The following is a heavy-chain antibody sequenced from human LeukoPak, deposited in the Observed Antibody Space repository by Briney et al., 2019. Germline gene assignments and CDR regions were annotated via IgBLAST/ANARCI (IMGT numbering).Heavy chain of an antibody. CDR3: AIASLNAFDI. J-gene: IGHJ3*02. CDR2: IYYSGST. D-gene: IGHD6-13*01. Sequence: SKTLSLTCTVSRGSISSYYWSWIRQHPGKGLEWIGYIYYSGSTYYNPSLKSRVTISVDTSKNQFSLKLSSVTAADTAVYYCAIASLNAFDIWGQGTMVTLSS. V-gene: IGHV4-59*06. CDR1: RGSISSYY.